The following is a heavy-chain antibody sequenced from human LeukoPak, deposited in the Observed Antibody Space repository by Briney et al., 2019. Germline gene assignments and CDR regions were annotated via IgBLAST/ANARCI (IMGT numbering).Heavy chain of an antibody. J-gene: IGHJ5*02. CDR3: ARGGYSNPWFDP. CDR1: GYTFTSYY. D-gene: IGHD4-11*01. Sequence: ASVKVSCKASGYTFTSYYRHWVRQAPGQVLEWMGIINPSGGSTSYAQKFQGRVTMTRDTSTSTVYMELSSLRSEDTAVYYCARGGYSNPWFDPWGQGTLVTVSS. CDR2: INPSGGST. V-gene: IGHV1-46*01.